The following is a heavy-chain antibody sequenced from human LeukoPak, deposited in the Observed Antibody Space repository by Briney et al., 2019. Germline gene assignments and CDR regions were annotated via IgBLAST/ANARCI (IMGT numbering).Heavy chain of an antibody. J-gene: IGHJ6*02. CDR3: ATNAAANYGMDV. CDR1: GFTFSSYS. CDR2: ISSSSSYI. V-gene: IGHV3-21*01. Sequence: GGSLRLSCAASGFTFSSYSMNWVRQAPGKGLEWVSSISSSSSYIYYADSVKGRFIISRDNAKNSLYLQMNSLRAEDTAVYYCATNAAANYGMDVWGQGTTVTVSS. D-gene: IGHD2-15*01.